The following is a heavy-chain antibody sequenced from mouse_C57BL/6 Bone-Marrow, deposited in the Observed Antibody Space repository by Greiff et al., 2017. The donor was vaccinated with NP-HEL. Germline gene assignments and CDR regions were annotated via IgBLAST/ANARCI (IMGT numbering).Heavy chain of an antibody. CDR3: ARRELGRGDY. CDR2: IDPSDSYT. V-gene: IGHV1-59*01. CDR1: GYTFTSYW. J-gene: IGHJ2*01. Sequence: QVQLKQPGAELVRPGTSVKLSCKASGYTFTSYWMHWVKQRPGQGLEWIGVIDPSDSYTNYNQKFKGKATLTVDTSSSTAYMQLSSLTSEDSAVYYCARRELGRGDYWGQGTTLTVSS. D-gene: IGHD4-1*01.